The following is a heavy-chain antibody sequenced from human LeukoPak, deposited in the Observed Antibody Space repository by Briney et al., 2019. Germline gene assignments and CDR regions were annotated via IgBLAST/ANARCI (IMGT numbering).Heavy chain of an antibody. V-gene: IGHV4-39*07. CDR1: GGSISSSSYY. CDR3: ARGHGSSSGWPGSHGMDV. D-gene: IGHD6-19*01. CDR2: INHSGST. J-gene: IGHJ6*02. Sequence: SSETLSLTCTVSGGSISSSSYYWGWIRQPPGKGLEWIGEINHSGSTNYNPSLKSRVTISVDTSKNQFSLKLSSVTAADTAVYYCARGHGSSSGWPGSHGMDVWGQGTTVTVSS.